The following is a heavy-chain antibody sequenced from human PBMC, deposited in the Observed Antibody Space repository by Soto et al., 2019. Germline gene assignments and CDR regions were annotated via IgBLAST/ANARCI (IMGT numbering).Heavy chain of an antibody. CDR3: ARSLTNWRDADYYYFGMDV. J-gene: IGHJ6*02. Sequence: QVQLVESGGAVVQPGGSLRLSCAASGFTFSNYGMHWVRQAPGKGLEWVAVIWYDGSKKYYADSVKGRFTISRDNSKNTLYLQMNILRVEDTAVYYCARSLTNWRDADYYYFGMDVWGQGTAVTVSS. CDR1: GFTFSNYG. CDR2: IWYDGSKK. V-gene: IGHV3-33*01. D-gene: IGHD1-20*01.